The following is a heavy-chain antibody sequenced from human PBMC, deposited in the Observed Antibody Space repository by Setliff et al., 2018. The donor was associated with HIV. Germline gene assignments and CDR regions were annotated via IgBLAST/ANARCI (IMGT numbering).Heavy chain of an antibody. J-gene: IGHJ6*03. CDR2: IYYSGTT. D-gene: IGHD6-6*01. CDR1: GDAVSSASYY. V-gene: IGHV4-61*01. CDR3: ASEAWTSYRSASGYYYYYSDV. Sequence: GDAVSSASYYWSWIRQPPGKGLEWIGYIYYSGTTKYNPSLKSRVTISVDTSKNQFSLKLSSVTAADTAVYYCASEAWTSYRSASGYYYYYSDVWGKGTTVTVAS.